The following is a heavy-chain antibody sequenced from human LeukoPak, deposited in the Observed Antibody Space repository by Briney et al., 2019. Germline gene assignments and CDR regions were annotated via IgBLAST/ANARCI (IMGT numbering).Heavy chain of an antibody. CDR3: ARDRYYDSSGSSDHAFDI. CDR2: IIPIFGTA. V-gene: IGHV1-69*13. CDR1: GGTFISYA. D-gene: IGHD3-22*01. J-gene: IGHJ3*02. Sequence: GASVKVSCKASGGTFISYAISWVRQAPGQGLEWMGGIIPIFGTANYAQKFPGRVTITADESTSTAYMELSSLKSEDTAVYYCARDRYYDSSGSSDHAFDIWGQGTMVTVSS.